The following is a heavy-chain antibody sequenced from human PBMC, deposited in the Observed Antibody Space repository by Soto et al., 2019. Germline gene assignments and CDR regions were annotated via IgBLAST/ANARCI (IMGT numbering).Heavy chain of an antibody. J-gene: IGHJ3*02. D-gene: IGHD3-22*01. V-gene: IGHV3-11*04. Sequence: GGSLRLSCAASGFTFSDYYISWIRQAPGKGLEWVSYISPSSSGRATDYADSVKGRFTISRDDAKNSLYLQMISLRAEDTAMYYCARGYYHDTSGPFSDAFDIWGQGTMVTVSS. CDR1: GFTFSDYY. CDR3: ARGYYHDTSGPFSDAFDI. CDR2: ISPSSSGRAT.